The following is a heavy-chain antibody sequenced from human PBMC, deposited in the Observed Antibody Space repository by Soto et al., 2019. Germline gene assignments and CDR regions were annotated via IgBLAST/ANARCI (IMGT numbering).Heavy chain of an antibody. CDR1: GVSFSGYY. D-gene: IGHD2-2*01. CDR3: ARAGQNVVVPAAARTYYYYMDV. CDR2: INHSGST. V-gene: IGHV4-34*01. J-gene: IGHJ6*03. Sequence: LSLTCAVYGVSFSGYYWSWIRQPPGKGLEWIGEINHSGSTNYNPSLKSRVTISVDTSKNQFSLKLSSVTAADTAVYYCARAGQNVVVPAAARTYYYYMDVWGKGTTVTVSS.